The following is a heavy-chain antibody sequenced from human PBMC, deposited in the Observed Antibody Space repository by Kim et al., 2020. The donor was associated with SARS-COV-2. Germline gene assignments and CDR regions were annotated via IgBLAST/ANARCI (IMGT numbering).Heavy chain of an antibody. Sequence: GGSLRLSCAASGFTFSSYSMNWVRQAPGKGLEWVSSISSSSSYIYYADSVKGRFTISRDNAKNSLYLQMNSLRAEDTAVYYCAKDLGIAVGGTRYFDYWGQGTLVTVSS. CDR3: AKDLGIAVGGTRYFDY. CDR1: GFTFSSYS. CDR2: ISSSSSYI. V-gene: IGHV3-21*01. J-gene: IGHJ4*02. D-gene: IGHD6-19*01.